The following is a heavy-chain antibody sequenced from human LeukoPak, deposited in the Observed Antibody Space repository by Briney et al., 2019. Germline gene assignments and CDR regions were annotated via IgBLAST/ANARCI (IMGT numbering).Heavy chain of an antibody. V-gene: IGHV2-70*01. D-gene: IGHD6-19*01. CDR3: ARMMVSSGSTFDY. Sequence: ESGPALVKPTQTLTLTCTFSGFSLSTTEMCVSWIRQPPGKALEWLALINWDDDKYYTTSLKTRLTISKDTSKNQVVLTMTNVDPVDTATYYCARMMVSSGSTFDYWGQGTLVTVSS. CDR2: INWDDDK. J-gene: IGHJ4*02. CDR1: GFSLSTTEMC.